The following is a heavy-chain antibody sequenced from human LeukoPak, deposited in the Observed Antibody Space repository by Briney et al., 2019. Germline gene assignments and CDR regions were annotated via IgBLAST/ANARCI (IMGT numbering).Heavy chain of an antibody. Sequence: SETLSLTCAVYGGSFSGYYWSWIRQPPGKGLEWIGEINHSGSTNYNPSLKSRVTISVDTSKNQFSLKLSSVTAADTAVYYCARIDYYDSSGYSGGLDYRGQGTLVTVSS. CDR1: GGSFSGYY. CDR3: ARIDYYDSSGYSGGLDY. CDR2: INHSGST. V-gene: IGHV4-34*01. J-gene: IGHJ4*02. D-gene: IGHD3-22*01.